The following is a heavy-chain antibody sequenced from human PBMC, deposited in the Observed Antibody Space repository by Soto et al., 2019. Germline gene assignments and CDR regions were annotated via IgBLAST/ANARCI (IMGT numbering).Heavy chain of an antibody. V-gene: IGHV4-39*01. CDR2: IYYSGST. J-gene: IGHJ4*02. CDR1: GGSISSSSYY. D-gene: IGHD3-22*01. Sequence: PSETLSLTCTVSGGSISSSSYYWGWIRQPPGKGLEWIGSIYYSGSTYYNPSLKSRVTISVDTSKNQFSLELSSVTAADTAVYYCARSRWHYYDSSGYYSGTFDYWGQGTLVTVSS. CDR3: ARSRWHYYDSSGYYSGTFDY.